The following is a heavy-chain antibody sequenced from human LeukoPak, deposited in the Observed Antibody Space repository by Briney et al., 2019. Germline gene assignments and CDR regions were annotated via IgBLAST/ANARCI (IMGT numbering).Heavy chain of an antibody. CDR3: ASAIFTGSGSYYKDYYYYGTDV. CDR2: INAGNGNT. CDR1: GYTFTSYA. V-gene: IGHV1-3*01. D-gene: IGHD3-10*01. Sequence: GASVKVSCKASGYTFTSYAMHWVRQAPGQRLEWMGWINAGNGNTKYSQKFQGRVTITRDTSASTAYMELSSLRSEDTAVYYCASAIFTGSGSYYKDYYYYGTDVWGQGTTVTVSS. J-gene: IGHJ6*02.